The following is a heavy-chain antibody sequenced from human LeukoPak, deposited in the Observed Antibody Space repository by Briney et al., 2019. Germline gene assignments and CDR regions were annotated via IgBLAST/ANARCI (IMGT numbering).Heavy chain of an antibody. D-gene: IGHD3-10*01. Sequence: SETLSLTCSVSGNSISSGYYWGWIRQPPEKGLEWIGTIYYSGSTYYNPSLKSRVTISVDTSKNQFSLKLSSVTAADTAMYYCARVRGSSGTHFDYWGQGTLVTVSS. J-gene: IGHJ4*02. CDR3: ARVRGSSGTHFDY. CDR1: GNSISSGYY. V-gene: IGHV4-38-2*02. CDR2: IYYSGST.